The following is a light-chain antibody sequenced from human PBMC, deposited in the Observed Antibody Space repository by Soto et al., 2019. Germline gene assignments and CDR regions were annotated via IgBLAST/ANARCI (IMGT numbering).Light chain of an antibody. CDR1: SSNIGTGYD. V-gene: IGLV1-40*01. J-gene: IGLJ2*01. Sequence: QSALTQPPSVSGATGQRVTISCTGSSSNIGTGYDVHWYQQLPKAVPKLLIYDSTNRPSDVPDRFSGSKSGTSASLAITGLQAEDEADYYCQTWGPGIHVVIGGGTKVTVL. CDR3: QTWGPGIHVV. CDR2: DST.